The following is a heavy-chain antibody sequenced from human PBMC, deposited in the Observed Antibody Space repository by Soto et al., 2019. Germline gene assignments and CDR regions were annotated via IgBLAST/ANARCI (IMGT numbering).Heavy chain of an antibody. CDR2: IYWDDDT. V-gene: IGHV2-5*02. Sequence: QITLKESGPTLVKPTQTLTLTCTFSGFSLSTSGVGVGWIRQPPGKALEWLALIYWDDDTRYSPALKSRLTITTDTTKSVVVLTMTNTDHMDTATYFRPHTQGRPDAFDIWGQGTMVTVSS. CDR3: PHTQGRPDAFDI. D-gene: IGHD1-26*01. CDR1: GFSLSTSGVG. J-gene: IGHJ3*02.